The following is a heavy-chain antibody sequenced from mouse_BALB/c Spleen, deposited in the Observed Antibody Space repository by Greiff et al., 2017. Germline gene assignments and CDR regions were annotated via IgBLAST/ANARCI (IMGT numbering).Heavy chain of an antibody. D-gene: IGHD1-1*01. J-gene: IGHJ4*01. CDR3: ARRLLRSPYAMDY. V-gene: IGHV3-6*02. Sequence: EVQLQESGPGLVKPSQSLSLTCSVTGYSITSGYYWNWIRQFPGNKLEWMGYISYDGSNNYNPSLKNRISITRDTSKNQFFLKLNSVTTEDTATYYCARRLLRSPYAMDYWGQGTSVTVSS. CDR2: ISYDGSN. CDR1: GYSITSGYY.